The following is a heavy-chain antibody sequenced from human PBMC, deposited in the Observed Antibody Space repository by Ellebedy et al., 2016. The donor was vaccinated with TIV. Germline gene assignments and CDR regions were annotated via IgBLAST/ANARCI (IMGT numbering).Heavy chain of an antibody. CDR2: IYPGDFDT. V-gene: IGHV5-51*01. J-gene: IGHJ4*02. D-gene: IGHD2-15*01. CDR1: GYSFSDYW. Sequence: GGSLRLSXKASGYSFSDYWIGWVRQMPGKGLEWMGTIYPGDFDTRYSPSFQGQVTISADKSITTAYLQWSSLRASDSAMYYCARGASVVELPVQAEYFDYWGQGTVVVTVSS. CDR3: ARGASVVELPVQAEYFDY.